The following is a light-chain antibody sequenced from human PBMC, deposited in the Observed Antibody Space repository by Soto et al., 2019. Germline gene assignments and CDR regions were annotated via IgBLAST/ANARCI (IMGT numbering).Light chain of an antibody. V-gene: IGKV3-20*01. CDR1: QSVSSNY. CDR3: QQYGNSPYT. CDR2: AAS. J-gene: IGKJ2*01. Sequence: IVLTQSPGTLSLPPGERAALSCRASQSVSSNYLAWYQQKLGQAPRLLISAASSRATGIPDRFSGSASGTDFTLTISRLEPEDFAVYYCQQYGNSPYTFGQGTKVDIK.